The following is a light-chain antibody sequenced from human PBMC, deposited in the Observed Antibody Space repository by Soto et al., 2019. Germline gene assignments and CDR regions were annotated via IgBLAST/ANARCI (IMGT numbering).Light chain of an antibody. CDR3: TAYTSYSTVL. CDR1: SSDVGGYNY. CDR2: EVS. Sequence: QSVLTQPASVSGSPGQSITISCSGTSSDVGGYNYVSWYQQHPGKAPNLMIYEVSNRSSGVSNRFSGSKSGNTASLTISGLQAEDEADYFCTAYTSYSTVLFGGGTKLTVL. V-gene: IGLV2-14*01. J-gene: IGLJ3*02.